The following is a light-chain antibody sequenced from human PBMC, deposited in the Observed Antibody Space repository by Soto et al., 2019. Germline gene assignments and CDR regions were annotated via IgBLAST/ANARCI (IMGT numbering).Light chain of an antibody. CDR1: QSVSSNY. Sequence: EIVLTQSPGTLSLSPGEGATLSCRASQSVSSNYLAWYQQKPGQAPRLLIFGASSRASDIPDRFSGSGSGTDFTLTISRLEPEDLAVYYCQQYGSSPPYTFGQGTKLEIK. V-gene: IGKV3-20*01. J-gene: IGKJ2*01. CDR2: GAS. CDR3: QQYGSSPPYT.